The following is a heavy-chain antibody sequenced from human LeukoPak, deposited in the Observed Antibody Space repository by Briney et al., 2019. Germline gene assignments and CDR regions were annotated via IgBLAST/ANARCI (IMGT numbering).Heavy chain of an antibody. CDR2: INPNSGGT. D-gene: IGHD6-13*01. Sequence: ASVKVSCKASRYTITDYYIHWVRQAPGQGLEWMGWINPNSGGTNYAQKLQGRVTMTTDTSTSTAYMELRSPRSDGTAVYYCAREGDIAAAGTHFDYWGQGTLVTVSS. CDR1: RYTITDYY. V-gene: IGHV1-2*02. CDR3: AREGDIAAAGTHFDY. J-gene: IGHJ4*02.